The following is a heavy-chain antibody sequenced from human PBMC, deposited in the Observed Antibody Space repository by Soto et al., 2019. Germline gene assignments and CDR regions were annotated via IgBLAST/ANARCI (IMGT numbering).Heavy chain of an antibody. Sequence: QVQLMQSGAEVKKPGASVKVSCKASGDTFTDYYIHWVRQAPGQGLEWMGTVNPSGGHTTYAQHCLGRVPMTRDTSPSTLFMELTSLRSDDTAIYYCARGGHVVVVTAALDYWGQGTLVTVSS. CDR3: ARGGHVVVVTAALDY. CDR2: VNPSGGHT. CDR1: GDTFTDYY. V-gene: IGHV1-46*01. J-gene: IGHJ4*02. D-gene: IGHD2-21*02.